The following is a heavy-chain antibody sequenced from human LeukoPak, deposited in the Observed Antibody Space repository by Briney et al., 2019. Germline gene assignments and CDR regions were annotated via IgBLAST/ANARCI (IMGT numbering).Heavy chain of an antibody. V-gene: IGHV3-7*01. J-gene: IGHJ4*02. CDR2: VLPDGSQK. Sequence: GGSLRLSCVASDFTFDFYWMTWVRQAPGKGLEWLANVLPDGSQKYYVDSVKGRFTISRDNPKNSLYLQINNLRAEDTAVYYCGRLAHNAWYAIDFWGQGTLVTVSS. CDR1: DFTFDFYW. CDR3: GRLAHNAWYAIDF. D-gene: IGHD2-2*01.